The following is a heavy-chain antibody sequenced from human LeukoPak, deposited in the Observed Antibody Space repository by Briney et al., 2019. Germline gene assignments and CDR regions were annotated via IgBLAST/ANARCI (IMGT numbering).Heavy chain of an antibody. CDR3: AREGLTGAYFDY. CDR2: INPSGGST. CDR1: GYTFTSYY. J-gene: IGHJ4*02. V-gene: IGHV1-46*01. Sequence: GASVKVSCKASGYTFTSYYMHWVRQAPGQGLEWMGIINPSGGSTSYAQKFQGRVTMTRDMSTSTVYMELSSLRSEDTAVYYCAREGLTGAYFDYWGQGTLVTVSS. D-gene: IGHD3-10*01.